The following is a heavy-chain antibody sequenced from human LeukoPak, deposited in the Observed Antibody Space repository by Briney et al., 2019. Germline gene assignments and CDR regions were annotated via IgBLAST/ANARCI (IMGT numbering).Heavy chain of an antibody. J-gene: IGHJ4*02. CDR1: GFPFSDFS. D-gene: IGHD2-8*01. CDR3: AKQSYARSLGE. CDR2: TSSGGSST. V-gene: IGHV3-23*01. Sequence: GGSLRLSCATSGFPFSDFSMSWVRQAPGKGLEWISTTSSGGSSTDYAESVKGRFTISRDNSKNTLYLQMSSLRVEDTAMCYCAKQSYARSLGEGGPGTLVTVSS.